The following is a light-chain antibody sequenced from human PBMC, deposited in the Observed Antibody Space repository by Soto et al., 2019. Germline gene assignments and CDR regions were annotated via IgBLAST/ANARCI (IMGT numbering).Light chain of an antibody. V-gene: IGKV1-8*01. Sequence: AIRMTQSPSSLSAARGDRVTITCRASQGISSYLAWYQQKPGQDPKLLIYAASTLQRGVPSRFSGSGSGTDFTLTISCLLSEDFATYYCQQYYSYPITFGQGTRLEI. J-gene: IGKJ5*01. CDR1: QGISSY. CDR3: QQYYSYPIT. CDR2: AAS.